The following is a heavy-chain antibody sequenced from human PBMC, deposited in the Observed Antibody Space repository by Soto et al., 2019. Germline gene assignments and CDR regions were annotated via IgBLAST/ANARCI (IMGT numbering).Heavy chain of an antibody. CDR1: GSTFNNYA. V-gene: IGHV1-69*13. Sequence: GASVKVSCKASGSTFNNYAISWVRQAPGQGLEWMGGIIPILGTANYAQNFQGRATITEAASTSTAYMELRSLRSEDTALYYCARVAHYDRSGYYYFYWGQGTLVTVSS. D-gene: IGHD3-22*01. CDR2: IIPILGTA. CDR3: ARVAHYDRSGYYYFY. J-gene: IGHJ4*02.